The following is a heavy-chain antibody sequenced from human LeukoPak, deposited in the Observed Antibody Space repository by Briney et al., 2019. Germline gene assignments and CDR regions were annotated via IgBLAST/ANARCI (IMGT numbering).Heavy chain of an antibody. CDR2: IQYDGSNK. CDR1: GFSFSTYG. J-gene: IGHJ4*02. D-gene: IGHD6-19*01. V-gene: IGHV3-30*02. CDR3: AKGSGWYLDY. Sequence: GGSLRLSCAASGFSFSTYGMHWVRQAPGKGLEWVTFIQYDGSNKYYAESVKGRFTFSRDNSANTLYLQLNSLRVEDTAVYYCAKGSGWYLDYWGQGVLGTVSS.